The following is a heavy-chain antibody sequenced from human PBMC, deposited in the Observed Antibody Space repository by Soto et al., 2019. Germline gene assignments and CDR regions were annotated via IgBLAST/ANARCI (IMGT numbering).Heavy chain of an antibody. D-gene: IGHD1-20*01. CDR3: ARHGGWRDSNNWFSVFDY. Sequence: VILRLRCSVSGGSSVDHYGSWIRQHPGKGLECIGYVYYSGTTNYNPSINSRVTITVDTSKKQFFLKLSSVTAADTAEYYCARHGGWRDSNNWFSVFDYWGQGILVTVSS. J-gene: IGHJ4*02. CDR1: GGSSVDHY. V-gene: IGHV4-59*08. CDR2: VYYSGTT.